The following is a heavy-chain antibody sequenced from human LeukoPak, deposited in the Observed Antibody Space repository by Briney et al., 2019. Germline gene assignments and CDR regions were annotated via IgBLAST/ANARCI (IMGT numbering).Heavy chain of an antibody. V-gene: IGHV3-21*01. Sequence: GGSLRLSCAASGFTFSSYTMNWVCQAPGKGLEWVSSISSTCTYIYYADSLKGRFTISRDNAKNSLYLQMNSLRAEDTAVYYCARNTARGPLVFMDVWGKGTTVTVSS. CDR2: ISSTCTYI. CDR3: ARNTARGPLVFMDV. J-gene: IGHJ6*03. D-gene: IGHD5-18*01. CDR1: GFTFSSYT.